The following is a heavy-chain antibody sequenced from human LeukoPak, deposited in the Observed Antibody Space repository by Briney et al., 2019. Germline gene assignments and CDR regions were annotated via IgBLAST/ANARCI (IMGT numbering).Heavy chain of an antibody. CDR2: INHSGST. CDR1: GGSFSGYY. V-gene: IGHV4-34*01. J-gene: IGHJ4*02. CDR3: ARGLGVLMVYAKRHFDY. Sequence: SETLSLTCAVYGGSFSGYYWSWIRQPPGKGVEWIGEINHSGSTNYNPSLKSRVTISVDTSENQFSLKLSSVTAADTAVYYCARGLGVLMVYAKRHFDYWGQGTLVTVSS. D-gene: IGHD2-8*01.